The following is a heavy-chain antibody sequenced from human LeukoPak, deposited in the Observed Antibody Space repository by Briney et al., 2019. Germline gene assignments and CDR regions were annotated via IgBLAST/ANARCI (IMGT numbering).Heavy chain of an antibody. CDR3: GRGSVPKTGDNRLDP. V-gene: IGHV1-2*06. J-gene: IGHJ5*02. CDR2: INFDIGDM. CDR1: GYTFTGHF. D-gene: IGHD2/OR15-2a*01. Sequence: ASVKVSCKASGYTFTGHFVHWVRQAPTQGLQWMGRINFDIGDMTYAQTFQGRVTMTRDTSTSTVYMELSSLTSDDTAVYYSGRGSVPKTGDNRLDPWGQGTLVIVSS.